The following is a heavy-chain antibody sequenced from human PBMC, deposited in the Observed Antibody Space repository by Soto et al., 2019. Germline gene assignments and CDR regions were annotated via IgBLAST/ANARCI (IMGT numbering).Heavy chain of an antibody. J-gene: IGHJ3*02. CDR2: ISAYNGNA. CDR3: ARDHCSSTSCYGNI. D-gene: IGHD2-2*01. V-gene: IGHV1-18*01. CDR1: GYTFTSYG. Sequence: ASVKVSCKASGYTFTSYGLSWVRQAPGQGLEWMGWISAYNGNANYAQKLQGRVTMTADKSTSTAYMELSSLRSEDTAVYYCARDHCSSTSCYGNIWGQGTMVTVSS.